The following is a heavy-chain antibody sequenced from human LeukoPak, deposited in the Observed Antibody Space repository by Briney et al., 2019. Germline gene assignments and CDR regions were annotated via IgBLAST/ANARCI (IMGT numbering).Heavy chain of an antibody. V-gene: IGHV3-15*01. D-gene: IGHD6-6*01. J-gene: IGHJ4*02. CDR3: VWSSTWDKRFYLDQ. CDR2: IKTKADGPS. Sequence: PGGSLRLSCAGSGFTFNLAWMSWVRQAPRKGLEWVARIKTKADGPSEYATPVQGRFIISRDDSQNMVYLQMSSLRSDDTAVYYCVWSSTWDKRFYLDQWGQGTLVTVSS. CDR1: GFTFNLAW.